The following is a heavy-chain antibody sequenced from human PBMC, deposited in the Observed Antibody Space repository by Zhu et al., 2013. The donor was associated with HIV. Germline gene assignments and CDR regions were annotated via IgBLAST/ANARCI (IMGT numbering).Heavy chain of an antibody. CDR2: FDPEDGET. CDR3: ATDHRYCSSTSCYTGYYYYGMDV. J-gene: IGHJ6*02. Sequence: QVQLVQSGAEVKKPGASVKVSCKVSGYTLTELSMHWVRQAPGKGLEWMGGFDPEDGETIYAQKFQGRVTMTEDTSTDTAYMELSSLRSEDTAVYYCATDHRYCSSTSCYTGYYYYGMDVWGQGTTVTVSS. D-gene: IGHD2-2*02. CDR1: GYTLTELS. V-gene: IGHV1-24*01.